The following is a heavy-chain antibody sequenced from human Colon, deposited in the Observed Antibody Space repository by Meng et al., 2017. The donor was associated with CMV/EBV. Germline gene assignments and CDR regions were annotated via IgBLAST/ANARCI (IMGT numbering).Heavy chain of an antibody. CDR2: IYYSGST. D-gene: IGHD6-13*01. J-gene: IGHJ4*02. CDR1: GGSNRSSSYY. CDR3: ARIAAVGNIGY. Sequence: CTVFGGSNRSSSYYWGWIRQPPGKGLEWIGSIYYSGSTYYNPSLKSRVTISVETSKNQFSLRLSSVTATDTAVYYCARIAAVGNIGYWGQGTLVTVSS. V-gene: IGHV4-39*01.